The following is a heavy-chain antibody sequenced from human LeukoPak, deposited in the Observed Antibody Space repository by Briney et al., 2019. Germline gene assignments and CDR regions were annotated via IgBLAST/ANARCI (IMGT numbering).Heavy chain of an antibody. CDR1: GGTFSSYA. D-gene: IGHD3-22*01. J-gene: IGHJ4*02. CDR3: AISIRAYYYDSSGYYPGDY. CDR2: IIPIFGTA. Sequence: ASVKVSCKASGGTFSSYAISWVRQAPGQGLEWMGGIIPIFGTANYAQKFQCRVTITADESTSTAYMELSSLRSEDTAVYYCAISIRAYYYDSSGYYPGDYWGQGTLVTVSS. V-gene: IGHV1-69*13.